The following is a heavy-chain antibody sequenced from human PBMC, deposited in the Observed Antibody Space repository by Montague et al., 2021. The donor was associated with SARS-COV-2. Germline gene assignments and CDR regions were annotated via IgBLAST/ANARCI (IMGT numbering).Heavy chain of an antibody. CDR1: GGSFSPYY. Sequence: SETLSLTCAVSGGSFSPYYWSWIRQPPGKGLEWIGEISQGGNTKYNPSLQSRVSISLDTSRNQFSLKVSSVTAADTAIYYCARLGDGIWPSPILGPGPYYSFYSMDFWGKGTTVTVSS. CDR3: ARLGDGIWPSPILGPGPYYSFYSMDF. CDR2: ISQGGNT. D-gene: IGHD7-27*01. V-gene: IGHV4-34*01. J-gene: IGHJ6*03.